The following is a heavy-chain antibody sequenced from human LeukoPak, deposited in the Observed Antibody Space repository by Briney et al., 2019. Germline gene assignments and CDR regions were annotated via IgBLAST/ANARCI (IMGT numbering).Heavy chain of an antibody. D-gene: IGHD3-22*01. V-gene: IGHV3-30*18. J-gene: IGHJ4*02. CDR2: IPYDGSNK. CDR3: AKDPSEGYYYDSSGYYDY. Sequence: GGSLRLSCAASGFTFSSYGMHWVRQAPGKGLEWVAVIPYDGSNKHYADSVKGRFTISRDNSKNTLYLQMNSLRAEDTAVYYCAKDPSEGYYYDSSGYYDYWGQGTLVTVSS. CDR1: GFTFSSYG.